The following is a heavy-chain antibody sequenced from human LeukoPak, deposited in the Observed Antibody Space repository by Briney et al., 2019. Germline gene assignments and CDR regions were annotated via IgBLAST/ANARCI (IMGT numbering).Heavy chain of an antibody. CDR1: GGTFSSYA. CDR3: ARRRRANWYRNWFDP. CDR2: IIPIFGTA. J-gene: IGHJ5*02. D-gene: IGHD6-13*01. Sequence: SVKVSCKASGGTFSSYAISWVRQAPGQGLEWMGGIIPIFGTANYAQKFQGRVTITTDESTSTAYMELSSLRSEDTAVYYCARRRRANWYRNWFDPWGQGTLVTVSS. V-gene: IGHV1-69*05.